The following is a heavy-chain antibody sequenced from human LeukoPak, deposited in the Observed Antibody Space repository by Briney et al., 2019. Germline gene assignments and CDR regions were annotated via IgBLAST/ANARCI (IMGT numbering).Heavy chain of an antibody. Sequence: ASVKVSCKAPGGTFSSYTITWVRQAPGQGLEWMGGIIPMLGTVTYAQRFQGRVTITADKSTSTAYMDLSSLRSEDTALYYCARGTVEDDYGDHAYFDYWGQGTLVTVSS. D-gene: IGHD4-17*01. CDR3: ARGTVEDDYGDHAYFDY. V-gene: IGHV1-69*06. CDR1: GGTFSSYT. CDR2: IIPMLGTV. J-gene: IGHJ4*02.